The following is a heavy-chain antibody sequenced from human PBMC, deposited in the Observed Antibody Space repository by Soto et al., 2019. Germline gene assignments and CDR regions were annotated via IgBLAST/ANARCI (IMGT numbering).Heavy chain of an antibody. V-gene: IGHV1-69*06. Sequence: GASVKVSCKTSGSTFSSSTISSVRQAPGQGLEWMGGITPVFGTPNYAQKFQGRVTLIADKSTSTADMELSNLSSEDTAVYFCARPATYVSGFYQWGQGILVTVSS. CDR1: GSTFSSST. J-gene: IGHJ4*02. CDR2: ITPVFGTP. D-gene: IGHD3-16*01. CDR3: ARPATYVSGFYQ.